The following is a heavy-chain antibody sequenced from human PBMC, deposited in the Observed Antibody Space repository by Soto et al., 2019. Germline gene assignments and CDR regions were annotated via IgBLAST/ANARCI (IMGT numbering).Heavy chain of an antibody. V-gene: IGHV4-31*03. CDR2: IYYSGST. Sequence: SETLSLTCTVSGGSISSGGYYWSWIRQHPGKGLEWIGYIYYSGSTYYNPSLKSRVTISVDTSKNQFSLKLSSVTAADTAVYYCARQGPYGMDVWGQGTTVTVSS. CDR3: ARQGPYGMDV. J-gene: IGHJ6*02. CDR1: GGSISSGGYY.